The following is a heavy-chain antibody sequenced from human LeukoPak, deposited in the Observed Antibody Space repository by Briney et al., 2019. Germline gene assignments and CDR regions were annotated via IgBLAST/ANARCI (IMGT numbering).Heavy chain of an antibody. Sequence: SGPALVKPTQTLTLTCTFSGFPLSTSGMRVSWIRQPPGKALEWLARIDWDDDKFYSTSLKTRLTISKDTSKNQVVLTMTNMDPVDTATYYCARTYCSGGSCYSGWFDPWGQGTLVTVSS. CDR1: GFPLSTSGMR. CDR2: IDWDDDK. D-gene: IGHD2-15*01. CDR3: ARTYCSGGSCYSGWFDP. V-gene: IGHV2-70*04. J-gene: IGHJ5*02.